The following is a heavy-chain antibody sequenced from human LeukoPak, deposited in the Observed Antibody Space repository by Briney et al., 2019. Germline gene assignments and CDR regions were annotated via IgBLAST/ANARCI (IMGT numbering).Heavy chain of an antibody. V-gene: IGHV4-38-2*02. Sequence: PSETLSLTCTVSGYSLSSGYYWGWIRQPPGKGLEWIGSIYHSGSTYYNPSPKSRVTRSVDTSKNQFSLKLSSVTAADTAVYYCARAKMATIFDYWGQGTLVTVSS. CDR3: ARAKMATIFDY. CDR1: GYSLSSGYY. CDR2: IYHSGST. D-gene: IGHD5-24*01. J-gene: IGHJ4*02.